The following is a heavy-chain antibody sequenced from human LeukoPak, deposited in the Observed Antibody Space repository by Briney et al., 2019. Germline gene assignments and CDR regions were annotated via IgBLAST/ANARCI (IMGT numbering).Heavy chain of an antibody. V-gene: IGHV3-23*01. CDR2: ISGSGGST. D-gene: IGHD3-22*01. CDR3: AKGGSYYYDSSGYTHKKSFDY. CDR1: GSTFSSYA. Sequence: GGSLRLSCAASGSTFSSYAMSWVRQAPGKGLEWVSAISGSGGSTYYADSVKGRFTISRDNSKNTLYLQMNSLGAEDTAVYYCAKGGSYYYDSSGYTHKKSFDYWGQGTLVTVSS. J-gene: IGHJ4*02.